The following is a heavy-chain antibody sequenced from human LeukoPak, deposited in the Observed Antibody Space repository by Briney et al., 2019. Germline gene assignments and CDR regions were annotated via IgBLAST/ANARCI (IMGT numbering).Heavy chain of an antibody. V-gene: IGHV4-34*01. J-gene: IGHJ5*02. CDR1: GGSISSYY. CDR2: INHSGST. D-gene: IGHD3-22*01. CDR3: ARLGKDYYDSSGYPPQNWFDP. Sequence: PSETLSLTCTVSGGSISSYYWSWIRQPPGKGLEWIGEINHSGSTNYNPSLKSRVTISVDTSKNQFSLKLSSVTAADTAVYYCARLGKDYYDSSGYPPQNWFDPWGQGTLVTVSS.